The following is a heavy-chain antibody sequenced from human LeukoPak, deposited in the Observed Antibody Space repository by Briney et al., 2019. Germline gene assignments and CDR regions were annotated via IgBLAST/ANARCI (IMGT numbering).Heavy chain of an antibody. CDR2: ISGDSAST. V-gene: IGHV3-43*02. CDR1: GFTFDDYA. Sequence: GGSLRLSCAAYGFTFDDYAMHWVRQTPGKGLEWVSLISGDSASTYYADSVKGRFTISRDNSKNSLYLQMNSLTTEDTALYSCAKSRTPWFGDYSYGVDVWGQGTTVTVS. CDR3: AKSRTPWFGDYSYGVDV. D-gene: IGHD3-10*01. J-gene: IGHJ6*02.